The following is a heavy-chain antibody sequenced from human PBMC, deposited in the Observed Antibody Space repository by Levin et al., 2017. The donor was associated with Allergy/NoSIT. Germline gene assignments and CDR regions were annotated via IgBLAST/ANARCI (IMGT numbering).Heavy chain of an antibody. CDR2: IYYSGST. Sequence: SETLSLTCTVSGGSISSYYWSWIRQPPGKGLEWIGYIYYSGSTNYNPSLKSRLTISVDTSKNQFSLKLSSVTAADTAVYYCARASPHIVVVPAAIYPYYYYMDVWGKGTTVTVSS. D-gene: IGHD2-2*02. CDR3: ARASPHIVVVPAAIYPYYYYMDV. J-gene: IGHJ6*03. V-gene: IGHV4-59*01. CDR1: GGSISSYY.